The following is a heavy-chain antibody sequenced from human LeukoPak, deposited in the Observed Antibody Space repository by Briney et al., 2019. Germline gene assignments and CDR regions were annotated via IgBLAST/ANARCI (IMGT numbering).Heavy chain of an antibody. D-gene: IGHD2-2*01. CDR3: ARHLGSTSFYGDGFDY. CDR2: IYYSGST. CDR1: GDSITNSRHY. V-gene: IGHV4-39*01. Sequence: PSETLSLTSAVSGDSITNSRHYWGWIRQPPGKGLEWIATIYYSGSTYYNPSLKSRVTISVDTSKNQFSLRLSSVTAADTAVYYCARHLGSTSFYGDGFDYWGQGSLVTVSS. J-gene: IGHJ4*02.